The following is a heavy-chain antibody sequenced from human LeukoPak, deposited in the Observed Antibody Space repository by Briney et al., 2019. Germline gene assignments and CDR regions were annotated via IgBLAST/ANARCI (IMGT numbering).Heavy chain of an antibody. J-gene: IGHJ2*01. CDR1: GFTFDDYG. CDR2: INWNGGST. Sequence: PGGSLRLSCAASGFTFDDYGMSWVRQAPGKGLEWVSGINWNGGSTGYADSVKGRFTISRDNAKNSLYLQMNSLRAEDTALYYCARDRVVVATTTPPYWYFDLWGRGTLVTVSS. CDR3: ARDRVVVATTTPPYWYFDL. D-gene: IGHD2-15*01. V-gene: IGHV3-20*04.